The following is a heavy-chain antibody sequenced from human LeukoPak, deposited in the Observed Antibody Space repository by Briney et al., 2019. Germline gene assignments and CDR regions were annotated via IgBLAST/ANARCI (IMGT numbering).Heavy chain of an antibody. V-gene: IGHV1-18*01. CDR3: ARDHRPIVVVPAASAY. D-gene: IGHD2-2*01. CDR2: ISAYNGNT. CDR1: GYTFTSYG. J-gene: IGHJ4*02. Sequence: ASVKVSCKASGYTFTSYGISWVRQAPGQGLEWMGWISAYNGNTNYAQKLQGRVTMTTDTSTSTPYMELRSLRSDDTAVYYCARDHRPIVVVPAASAYWGQGTLVTVSS.